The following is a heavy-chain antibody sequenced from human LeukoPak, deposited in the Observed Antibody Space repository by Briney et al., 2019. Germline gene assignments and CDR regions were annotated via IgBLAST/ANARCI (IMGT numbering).Heavy chain of an antibody. CDR3: ARRLAADNNWFDP. J-gene: IGHJ5*02. V-gene: IGHV4-59*08. D-gene: IGHD6-13*01. Sequence: SETLSLICTVSGGSISSYYWSWIRQPPGKGLEWIGYIYYSGSTNYNPSLKSRVTISVDTSKNQFSLKLSSVTAADTAVYYCARRLAADNNWFDPWGQGTLVTVSS. CDR2: IYYSGST. CDR1: GGSISSYY.